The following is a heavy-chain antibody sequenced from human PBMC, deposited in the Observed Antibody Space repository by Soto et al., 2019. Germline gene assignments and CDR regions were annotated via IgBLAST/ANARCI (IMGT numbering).Heavy chain of an antibody. V-gene: IGHV1-46*01. J-gene: IGHJ4*02. D-gene: IGHD3-22*01. Sequence: GSVKVSCKASGYTFTSYDMHWVGQAPVQGLEWMGIINPSGGSASYAQKFQGRVTMTRDTSTSTVYMELSSLRSEDTAVYYCARGKYYDSSGSVYFDYWGQGTLVTVSS. CDR3: ARGKYYDSSGSVYFDY. CDR2: INPSGGSA. CDR1: GYTFTSYD.